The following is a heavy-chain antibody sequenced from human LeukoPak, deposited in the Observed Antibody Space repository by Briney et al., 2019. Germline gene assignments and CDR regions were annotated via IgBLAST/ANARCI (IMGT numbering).Heavy chain of an antibody. CDR3: ARTGRNNYFDS. CDR2: ISSSSHVI. CDR1: GFTSSDSY. J-gene: IGHJ5*01. Sequence: GGSLRLPCAVSGFTSSDSYMSWIRQAPGKGLDWLACISSSSHVIYYADSVKGRFTISRDNAKNSLYLQLNSLRAEDTAVYYCARTGRNNYFDSWGQGTLVTVSS. V-gene: IGHV3-11*01.